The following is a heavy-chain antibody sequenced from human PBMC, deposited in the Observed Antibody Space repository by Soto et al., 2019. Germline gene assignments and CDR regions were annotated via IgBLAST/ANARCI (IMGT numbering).Heavy chain of an antibody. CDR3: ARTDTGGTYFEF. CDR1: GFTFSEYD. Sequence: GGSLRLSCADCGFTFSEYDMHWVRQAPGKGLEWVALISYLGTKTDYADSVKGRFTISRDNFKKTVSLQMESLRAEDSAVYFCARTDTGGTYFEFWGRGTLVTVSS. J-gene: IGHJ4*02. CDR2: ISYLGTKT. D-gene: IGHD3-16*01. V-gene: IGHV3-33*08.